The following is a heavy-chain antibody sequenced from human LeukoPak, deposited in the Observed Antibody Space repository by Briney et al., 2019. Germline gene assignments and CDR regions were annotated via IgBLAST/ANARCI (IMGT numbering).Heavy chain of an antibody. V-gene: IGHV3-7*01. Sequence: GGSPRLSCAASGFTFSSYWMSWVRQAPGKGLEWVANIKQDGSEKYYVDSVKGRFTISRDNAKNSLYLQMNSLRAEDTAVYYCARLDSSGYYPTYYYYYGMDVWGQGTTVTVSS. CDR3: ARLDSSGYYPTYYYYYGMDV. J-gene: IGHJ6*02. CDR2: IKQDGSEK. CDR1: GFTFSSYW. D-gene: IGHD3-22*01.